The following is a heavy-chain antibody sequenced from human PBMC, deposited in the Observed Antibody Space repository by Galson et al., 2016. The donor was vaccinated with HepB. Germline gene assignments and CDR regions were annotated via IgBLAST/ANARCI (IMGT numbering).Heavy chain of an antibody. Sequence: SLRLSCAASGFSVNTYAVNWVRQAPGKGLEWVAVLSTNGLSQLYADSAKGRFTISRDNSKNTLYLQMNSLRAEDTAVYYCAKLGMPAYIWGSYRPGFYFDHWAQGTLVTVSS. D-gene: IGHD3-16*02. CDR1: GFSVNTYA. V-gene: IGHV3-30-3*02. CDR3: AKLGMPAYIWGSYRPGFYFDH. CDR2: LSTNGLSQ. J-gene: IGHJ4*02.